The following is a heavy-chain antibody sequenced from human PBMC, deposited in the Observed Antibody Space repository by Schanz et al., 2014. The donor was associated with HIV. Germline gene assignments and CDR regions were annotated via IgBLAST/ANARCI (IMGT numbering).Heavy chain of an antibody. V-gene: IGHV1-69*01. CDR1: GDTFNSYA. CDR2: IIPIFGTT. Sequence: QVQLVQSGAEVKKPGTSVKLSCKASGDTFNSYALNWVRQAPGQGLEWMGGIIPIFGTTNYAQKFQGRVTITADESTSTAYMELSRLRNDDTAVYFCSRGRLPIDLTGHDYWGQGTLVIVSS. J-gene: IGHJ4*02. CDR3: SRGRLPIDLTGHDY. D-gene: IGHD3-9*01.